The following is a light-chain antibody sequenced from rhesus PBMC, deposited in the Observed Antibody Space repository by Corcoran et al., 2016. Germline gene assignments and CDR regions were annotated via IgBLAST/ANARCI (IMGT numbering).Light chain of an antibody. Sequence: EIVMTQSPATLSLSPGERATLSCRASQSVSNKLAWYQQKPGPAPKLLIYVASSRATGIPDRFSGSGSGTEFTLTISSLGPEDVGVYYCQQDYTWPLTFGGGTKVKLK. J-gene: IGKJ4*01. V-gene: IGKV3-42*01. CDR1: QSVSNK. CDR3: QQDYTWPLT. CDR2: VAS.